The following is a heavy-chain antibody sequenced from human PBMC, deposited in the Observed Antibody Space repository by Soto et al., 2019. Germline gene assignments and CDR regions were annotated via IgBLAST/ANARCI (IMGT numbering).Heavy chain of an antibody. J-gene: IGHJ4*02. V-gene: IGHV3-48*03. Sequence: GGSLRLSCAASGFTFSSYEMNWVRQAPGKGLEWVSYISRRSSTIYYADSVKGRFTISRDNAKNALYLHMNSLRVEDTAVYYCARDAPDYHVTSGTLYWGQGTLVTVSS. CDR3: ARDAPDYHVTSGTLY. CDR2: ISRRSSTI. CDR1: GFTFSSYE. D-gene: IGHD2-2*01.